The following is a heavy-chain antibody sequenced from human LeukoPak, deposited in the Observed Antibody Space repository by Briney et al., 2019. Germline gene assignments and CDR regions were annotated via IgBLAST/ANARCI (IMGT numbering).Heavy chain of an antibody. V-gene: IGHV3-9*01. CDR2: ISLNSANI. J-gene: IGHJ4*02. Sequence: GGSLRLSCAASGFTFDDYAMLWVRQAPGKGRVWVSGISLNSANIAYAYSVKGRFTISGYKANDSLYLQMNSVRSEDASFYYCEKAAQSIAEDGTPEYWGQGTLVTVSS. CDR3: EKAAQSIAEDGTPEY. CDR1: GFTFDDYA. D-gene: IGHD6-13*01.